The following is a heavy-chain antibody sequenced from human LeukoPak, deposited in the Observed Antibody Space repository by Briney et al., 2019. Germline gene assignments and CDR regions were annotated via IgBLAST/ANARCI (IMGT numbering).Heavy chain of an antibody. CDR3: ARATIRGYSYGTRRYYFDY. CDR1: GFTFSSYW. V-gene: IGHV3-7*01. CDR2: IKQDGSEK. J-gene: IGHJ4*02. Sequence: GGSLRLSCAASGFTFSSYWMSWVRQAPGKGLEWVANIKQDGSEKYYVDSVKGRFTISRDNAKNSLYLQMNSLRAEDTAVYYCARATIRGYSYGTRRYYFDYWGQGTLVTVSS. D-gene: IGHD5-18*01.